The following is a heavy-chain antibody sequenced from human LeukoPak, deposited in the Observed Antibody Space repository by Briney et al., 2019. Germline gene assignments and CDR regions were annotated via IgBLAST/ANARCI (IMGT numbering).Heavy chain of an antibody. CDR2: IRGDGSMT. J-gene: IGHJ4*02. CDR1: EFTFSAYW. Sequence: GGSLRLSCAASEFTFSAYWMHWVRQAPGKGLVWVSRIRGDGSMTNCADSVKGRFTISRDNAKNTLYLQMNSLRLEDTAVYYCARENLAAAADYWGQGTVVTVSS. D-gene: IGHD6-25*01. CDR3: ARENLAAAADY. V-gene: IGHV3-74*01.